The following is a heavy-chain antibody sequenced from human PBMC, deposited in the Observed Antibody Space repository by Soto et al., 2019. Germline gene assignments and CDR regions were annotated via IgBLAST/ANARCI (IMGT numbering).Heavy chain of an antibody. CDR1: GGTFSSYT. D-gene: IGHD3-10*01. CDR2: IIPILGIA. Sequence: QVQLVQSGAEVKKPGSSVKVSCKASGGTFSSYTISWVRQAPGQGLEWMGRIIPILGIANYAQKFQGRVTITADNSTSTAYMELSSLRSEDTVVYYWARDRVLGELLKQHQFDFWGQGTLVTVSS. V-gene: IGHV1-69*08. CDR3: ARDRVLGELLKQHQFDF. J-gene: IGHJ4*02.